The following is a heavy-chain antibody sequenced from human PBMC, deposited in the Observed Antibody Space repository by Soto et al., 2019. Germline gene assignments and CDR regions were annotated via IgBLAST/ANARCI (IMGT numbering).Heavy chain of an antibody. CDR1: GYTFTSYD. D-gene: IGHD4-17*01. Sequence: ASVKVSCKASGYTFTSYDINWVRQATGQGLEWMGWMNPNSGNTGYAQKFQGRVTMTRNTSISTAYMELSSLRSEDTAVYYCARATAPDYGDNDAFDIWGEGTMVTVSS. CDR3: ARATAPDYGDNDAFDI. V-gene: IGHV1-8*01. CDR2: MNPNSGNT. J-gene: IGHJ3*02.